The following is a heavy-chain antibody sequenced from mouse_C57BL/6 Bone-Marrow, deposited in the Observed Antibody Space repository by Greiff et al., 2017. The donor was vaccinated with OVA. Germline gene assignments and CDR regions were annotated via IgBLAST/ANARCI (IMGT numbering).Heavy chain of an antibody. CDR3: AREGYDYPFAY. Sequence: QVHVKQSGAELARPGASVKLSCKASGYTFTSYGISWVKQRTGQGLEWIGEIYPRSGNTYYNEKFKGKATLTADKSSSTAYMELRSLTSEDSAVYFCAREGYDYPFAYWGQGTLVTVSA. CDR1: GYTFTSYG. CDR2: IYPRSGNT. D-gene: IGHD2-4*01. V-gene: IGHV1-81*01. J-gene: IGHJ3*01.